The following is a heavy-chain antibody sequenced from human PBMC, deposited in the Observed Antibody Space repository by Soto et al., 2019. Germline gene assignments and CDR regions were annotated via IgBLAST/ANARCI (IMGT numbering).Heavy chain of an antibody. V-gene: IGHV3-30-3*01. Sequence: QVRLVESGGGVVQPGRSLRLSCTASGFSFSSYAMYSFRQPPGKGMEWVAVISHDGINKHYADSVKGRVTVSRDNSNHSLDLQLNSLRGEDTAMYYCARDMYSSDYFVKWFEPWGQGTLVTVSS. CDR1: GFSFSSYA. J-gene: IGHJ5*02. CDR3: ARDMYSSDYFVKWFEP. CDR2: ISHDGINK. D-gene: IGHD6-19*01.